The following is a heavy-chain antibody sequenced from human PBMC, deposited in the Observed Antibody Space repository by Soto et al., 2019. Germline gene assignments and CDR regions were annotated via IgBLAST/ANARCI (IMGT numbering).Heavy chain of an antibody. J-gene: IGHJ5*02. D-gene: IGHD3-10*01. CDR2: IIPILGIA. CDR1: GGTFSSYT. V-gene: IGHV1-69*08. CDR3: ARDYYGSGPAPP. Sequence: QVQLVQSGAEVKKPGSSVKGSCKASGGTFSSYTISWVRQAPGQGLEWMGRIIPILGIANYAQKFQGRVTITADKSTSTAYMELSSLRSEDTAVYYCARDYYGSGPAPPWGQGTLITVSS.